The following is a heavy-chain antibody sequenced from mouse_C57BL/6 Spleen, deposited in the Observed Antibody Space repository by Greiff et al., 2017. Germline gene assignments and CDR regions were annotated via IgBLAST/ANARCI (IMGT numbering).Heavy chain of an antibody. V-gene: IGHV1-19*01. J-gene: IGHJ2*01. CDR2: INPYNGGT. CDR3: ARDDDSAYFDY. CDR1: GYTFTDYY. Sequence: EVQLQQSGPVLVKPGASVKMSCKASGYTFTDYYMNWVKQSHGKSLEWIGVINPYNGGTSYNQKFKGKATLTVDKSSSTAYMELNSLTSEDSAVYYCARDDDSAYFDYWGQGTTLTVSS. D-gene: IGHD1-2*01.